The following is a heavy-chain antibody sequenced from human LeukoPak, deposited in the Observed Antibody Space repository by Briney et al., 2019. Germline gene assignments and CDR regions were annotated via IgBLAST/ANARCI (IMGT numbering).Heavy chain of an antibody. CDR3: ARAYYGSSGYHDY. V-gene: IGHV3-53*01. D-gene: IGHD3-22*01. J-gene: IGHJ4*02. Sequence: PGGSRRLSCAASGFTVSSNYMSWVRQAPGKGLEWVSVIYSGGSTYYADSVKGRFTISRDNSKNTLYLQMNSLRAEDTAVYYCARAYYGSSGYHDYWGQGTLVTVSS. CDR1: GFTVSSNY. CDR2: IYSGGST.